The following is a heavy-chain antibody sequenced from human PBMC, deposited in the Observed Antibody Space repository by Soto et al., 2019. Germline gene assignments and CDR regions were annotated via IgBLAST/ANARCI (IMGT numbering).Heavy chain of an antibody. CDR2: IDWDDDK. V-gene: IGHV2-70*04. CDR3: ARSIVAAGNRWFDP. Sequence: GSGPTLVNPTQTLTLTCTFSGFSLSTSGMRVSWIRQPPGKALEWLARIDWDDDKLYSTSLKTRLTISKDTSKNQVVLTMTNMDPVYTATYYCARSIVAAGNRWFDPWGQGTLVTVSS. D-gene: IGHD6-13*01. J-gene: IGHJ5*02. CDR1: GFSLSTSGMR.